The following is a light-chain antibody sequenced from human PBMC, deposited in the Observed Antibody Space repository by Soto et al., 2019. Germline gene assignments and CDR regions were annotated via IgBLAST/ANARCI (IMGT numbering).Light chain of an antibody. J-gene: IGKJ4*01. CDR1: QSISSW. Sequence: DIQMTQSPSTLAASVGDRVTITCRASQSISSWLAWYQQKPGRAPKVLIYKASNLESGVPSRFSGSGSGTEYTLTIRSLQPDDFATYYCQQYNSFPITFGGGTKVEIK. V-gene: IGKV1-5*03. CDR2: KAS. CDR3: QQYNSFPIT.